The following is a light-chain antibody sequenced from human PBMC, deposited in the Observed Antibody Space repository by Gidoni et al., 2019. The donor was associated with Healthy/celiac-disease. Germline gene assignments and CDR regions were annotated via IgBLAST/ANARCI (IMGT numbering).Light chain of an antibody. J-gene: IGKJ1*01. CDR3: QQDNSFPWT. Sequence: DIQMTQSPPSVSASVGDRVTITCRASQGISSWLAWYQQKPGKAPKLLIYAASSSQSGVPARFSGSGSGTDCTLPISSLQTEDFAAYYGQQDNSFPWTFGQGTKVEIK. CDR2: AAS. CDR1: QGISSW. V-gene: IGKV1-12*01.